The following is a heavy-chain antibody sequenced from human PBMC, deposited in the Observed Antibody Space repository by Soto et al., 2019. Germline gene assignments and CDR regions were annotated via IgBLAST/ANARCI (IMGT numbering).Heavy chain of an antibody. J-gene: IGHJ3*02. D-gene: IGHD6-19*01. CDR3: AKAALKGIPVAGRGAFDI. V-gene: IGHV3-23*01. CDR1: GFTFSSFA. CDR2: VSGSGGST. Sequence: GGSLRLSCAASGFTFSSFAMSWVRQAPGKGLECVSTVSGSGGSTYYADSVKGRFTISRDNSWNTLYLQVNSLRAEDTAVYYCAKAALKGIPVAGRGAFDIWGQGTMVTVSS.